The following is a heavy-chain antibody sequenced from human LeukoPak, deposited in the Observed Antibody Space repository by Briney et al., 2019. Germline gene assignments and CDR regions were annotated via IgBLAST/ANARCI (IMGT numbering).Heavy chain of an antibody. CDR2: IYPADSDI. CDR3: ARQEYFSGGSCYTWFDP. V-gene: IGHV5-51*01. D-gene: IGHD2-15*01. CDR1: GYSINNYW. Sequence: GESLKISCKGSGYSINNYWIGWVRQMPGKGLEWMGIIYPADSDIRYSPSFQGQVTISADKSISTAYLQWSSLKVSDTAMYYCARQEYFSGGSCYTWFDPWGQGTLVTVSS. J-gene: IGHJ5*02.